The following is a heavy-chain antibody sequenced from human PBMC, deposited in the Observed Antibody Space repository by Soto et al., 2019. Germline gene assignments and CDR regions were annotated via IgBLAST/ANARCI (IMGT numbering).Heavy chain of an antibody. CDR1: GFTFSSYA. CDR2: ISGSGGST. J-gene: IGHJ6*02. D-gene: IGHD3-3*01. Sequence: GGSLRLSCAASGFTFSSYAMSWVRQAPGKGLEWVSAISGSGGSTYYADSVKGRFTISGDNSKNTLYLQMNSLRAEDTAVYYCAKDRFDTIFGVVIEDYYYGMDVWGQGTTVTVSS. CDR3: AKDRFDTIFGVVIEDYYYGMDV. V-gene: IGHV3-23*01.